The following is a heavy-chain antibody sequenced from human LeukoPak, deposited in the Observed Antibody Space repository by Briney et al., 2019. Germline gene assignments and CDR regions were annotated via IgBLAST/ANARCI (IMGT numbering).Heavy chain of an antibody. Sequence: GASVKVSCKASGYTFTAYYMHWVRQAPGQGLDWLGWINPNSGVTNYAQKFQGRVTMTRDTSTSTVYMELSSLRSEDTAVYYYARGGSQMSWGFDYWGQGTLVTVSS. D-gene: IGHD7-27*01. J-gene: IGHJ4*02. CDR2: INPNSGVT. CDR1: GYTFTAYY. CDR3: ARGGSQMSWGFDY. V-gene: IGHV1-2*02.